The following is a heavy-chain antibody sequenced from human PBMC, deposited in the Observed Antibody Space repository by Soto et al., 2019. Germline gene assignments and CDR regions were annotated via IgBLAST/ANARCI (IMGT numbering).Heavy chain of an antibody. CDR3: ATLGGVVVPAR. D-gene: IGHD2-2*01. V-gene: IGHV4-59*01. J-gene: IGHJ4*02. CDR1: GGSISSYY. CDR2: IYYSGST. Sequence: PSETLCLTCAVSGGSISSYYWSWIRQPPGKGLEWIGYIYYSGSTNYNPSLKSRVTISVDTSKNQFSLKLSSVTAADTAVYYCATLGGVVVPARWGQGTLVTVSS.